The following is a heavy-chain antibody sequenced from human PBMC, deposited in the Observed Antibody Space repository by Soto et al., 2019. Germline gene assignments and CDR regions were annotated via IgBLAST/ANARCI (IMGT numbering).Heavy chain of an antibody. V-gene: IGHV3-53*01. D-gene: IGHD3-22*01. CDR1: GFTVSSNY. Sequence: PGVSLRLSCAASGFTVSSNYMSWVRQAPGKGLEWVSVIYSGGSTYYADSVKGRFTISRDNSKNTLYLQMNSLRAEDTAVYYCARARTGARRYYYDSSGYPPDRYGMDVWGQGTTVTVSS. CDR3: ARARTGARRYYYDSSGYPPDRYGMDV. CDR2: IYSGGST. J-gene: IGHJ6*02.